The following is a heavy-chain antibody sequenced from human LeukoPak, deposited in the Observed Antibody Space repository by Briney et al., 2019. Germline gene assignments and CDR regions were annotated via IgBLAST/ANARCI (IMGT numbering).Heavy chain of an antibody. Sequence: ASVKVSCKASGYTFTSYDINWVRQATGQGLEWMGWMNPNSGNTGYAQKFQGRVTMTRNTSISTAYMELSSLRSEDAAVYYCTRGTGELLRHDAFDIWGQGTMVTVSS. CDR3: TRGTGELLRHDAFDI. J-gene: IGHJ3*02. CDR2: MNPNSGNT. V-gene: IGHV1-8*01. D-gene: IGHD1-26*01. CDR1: GYTFTSYD.